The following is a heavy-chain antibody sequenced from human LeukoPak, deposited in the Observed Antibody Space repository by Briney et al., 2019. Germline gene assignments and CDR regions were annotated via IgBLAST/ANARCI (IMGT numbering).Heavy chain of an antibody. CDR3: ARDYGSGRSGYYYMDV. Sequence: SQTPSLTCAISGDSVSSNNAAWNWIRQSPSRGLEWLGRTYCRSKWYNDYAVSVKSRITINPDTSKNQFSLQLNSVTPEDTAVYYCARDYGSGRSGYYYMDVWGKGTTVTISS. CDR1: GDSVSSNNAA. J-gene: IGHJ6*03. CDR2: TYCRSKWYN. D-gene: IGHD3-10*01. V-gene: IGHV6-1*01.